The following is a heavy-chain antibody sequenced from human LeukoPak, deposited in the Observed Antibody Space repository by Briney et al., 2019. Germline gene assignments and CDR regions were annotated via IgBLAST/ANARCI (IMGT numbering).Heavy chain of an antibody. CDR1: GFTFSSYG. Sequence: PGGSLRLSCAASGFTFSSYGMHWVRQAPGKGLEWVAVISYDGSNKYYADSVKGRFTISRDNSKNTLYLQMNSLRAEDTAVYYCARVEDYYDSSGYHMAPAFQHWGQGTLVTVSS. J-gene: IGHJ1*01. CDR3: ARVEDYYDSSGYHMAPAFQH. V-gene: IGHV3-30*03. D-gene: IGHD3-22*01. CDR2: ISYDGSNK.